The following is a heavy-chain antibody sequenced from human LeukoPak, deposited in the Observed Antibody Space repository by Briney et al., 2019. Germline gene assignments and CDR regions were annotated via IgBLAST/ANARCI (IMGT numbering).Heavy chain of an antibody. D-gene: IGHD3-22*01. J-gene: IGHJ4*02. CDR1: GFVFSNYG. CDR2: VRYDESNE. Sequence: PGGSLRLSCQTSGFVFSNYGMHWVRQAPGKGLEWVAFVRYDESNEYYADSVKGRFTISRDNSRNTLYLQMNSLRAEDTAVYYCAKDSGRDSSGYVPGDYWGQGTLVTVSS. CDR3: AKDSGRDSSGYVPGDY. V-gene: IGHV3-30*02.